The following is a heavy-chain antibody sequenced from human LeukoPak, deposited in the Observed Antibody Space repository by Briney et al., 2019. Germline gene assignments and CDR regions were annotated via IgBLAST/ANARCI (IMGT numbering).Heavy chain of an antibody. CDR1: GGSSSSGDYY. D-gene: IGHD1-1*01. J-gene: IGHJ6*02. CDR3: ARGYSDYGMDV. CDR2: IYYSGST. V-gene: IGHV4-30-4*01. Sequence: PSQTLSLACTVAGGSSSSGDYYWSWILQPPGKALEWIGYIYYSGSTYYNPSLKSRVTISVDTSKNQFSLKLSSVTAAHTAVYYCARGYSDYGMDVWGQGTTVTVSS.